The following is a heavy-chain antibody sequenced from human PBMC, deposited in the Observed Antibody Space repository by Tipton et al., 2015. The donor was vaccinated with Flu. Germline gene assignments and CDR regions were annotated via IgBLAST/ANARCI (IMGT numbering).Heavy chain of an antibody. CDR1: GFIFGDYW. J-gene: IGHJ4*02. CDR2: INQDGSVN. CDR3: GRAIGGSSSH. D-gene: IGHD2-2*01. Sequence: SLRLSCAASGFIFGDYWMHWVRQAPGKGLEWVANINQDGSVNYYVDSVKGRFTISRDNAKNSLYLQMNNLRAEDTAVYYCGRAIGGSSSHWGQGTLVTVSS. V-gene: IGHV3-7*01.